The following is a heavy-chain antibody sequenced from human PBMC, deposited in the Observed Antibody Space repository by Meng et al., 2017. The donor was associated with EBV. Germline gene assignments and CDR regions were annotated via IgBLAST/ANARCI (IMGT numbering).Heavy chain of an antibody. CDR2: IYWDDDK. V-gene: IGHV2-5*02. Sequence: TLKVSAPTPLKPNPTLTLPCTSSGFSLSTRGVGVGWIRQPPGKALEWLALIYWDDDKRYSPSLKSRLTITKDTSKNQVVLTMTNMDPVDAATYYCAHIIAARPFDYWGQGTLVTVSS. CDR1: GFSLSTRGVG. D-gene: IGHD6-6*01. CDR3: AHIIAARPFDY. J-gene: IGHJ4*02.